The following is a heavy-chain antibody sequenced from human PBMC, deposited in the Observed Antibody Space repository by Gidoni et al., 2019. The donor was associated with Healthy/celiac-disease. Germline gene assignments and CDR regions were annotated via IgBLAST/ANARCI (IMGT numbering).Heavy chain of an antibody. D-gene: IGHD2-15*01. J-gene: IGHJ5*02. CDR2: IYYSGST. CDR3: ARETVVVVAAEKYNWFDP. Sequence: QVQLQETGPGMVKPSQTLSLTCTVSGGSVSRGSYDWSWIRQPPGKGLEWIWYIYYSGSTNYNPSLKSRVTISVDTSKNQFSLKLSSVTAADTAVYYCARETVVVVAAEKYNWFDPWGQGTLVTVSS. V-gene: IGHV4-61*01. CDR1: GGSVSRGSYD.